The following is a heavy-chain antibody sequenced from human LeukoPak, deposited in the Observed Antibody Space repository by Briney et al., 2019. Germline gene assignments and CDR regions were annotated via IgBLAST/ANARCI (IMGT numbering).Heavy chain of an antibody. D-gene: IGHD3-3*01. CDR2: IIPIFGTA. Sequence: SVKVSCKASGGTFSSYAISWVRQAPGQGLEWMGGIIPIFGTANYAQKFQGRVTITTDESTSTAYMELSSLRSEDTAVYYCARDGSDYDFWSGSNWFDPWGQGTLVTVSS. CDR1: GGTFSSYA. CDR3: ARDGSDYDFWSGSNWFDP. J-gene: IGHJ5*02. V-gene: IGHV1-69*05.